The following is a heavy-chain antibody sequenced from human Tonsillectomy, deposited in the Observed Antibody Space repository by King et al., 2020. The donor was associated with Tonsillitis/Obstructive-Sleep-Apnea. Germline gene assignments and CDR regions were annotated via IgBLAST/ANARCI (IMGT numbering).Heavy chain of an antibody. CDR3: ARWLVSGVLRAYYFDY. Sequence: QLVQSGVEVKKPGESLKISCKASGYSFTNYWIGWVRQMPGKGLEWMGIIYPGDSDTRYRPSFPGQVTISADKSNSTAYLHWSRLKASDTAMYYCARWLVSGVLRAYYFDYWGQGTLVTVSA. D-gene: IGHD2-2*01. CDR1: GYSFTNYW. CDR2: IYPGDSDT. J-gene: IGHJ4*02. V-gene: IGHV5-51*01.